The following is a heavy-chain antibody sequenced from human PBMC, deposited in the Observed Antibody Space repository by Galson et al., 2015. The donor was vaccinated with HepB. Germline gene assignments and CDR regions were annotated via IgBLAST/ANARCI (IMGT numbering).Heavy chain of an antibody. V-gene: IGHV5-10-1*01. CDR1: GYSFTSYW. D-gene: IGHD4-17*01. CDR3: ARQRDYASPRIDY. J-gene: IGHJ4*02. CDR2: IEPSDSYT. Sequence: QSGAEVKKPGESLRISCKASGYSFTSYWITWVRQMPGKGLEWMGRIEPSDSYTNYSPSFQGHVTISADKSISTAYLQWSSPKASDTAMYYCARQRDYASPRIDYWGQGILVTVSS.